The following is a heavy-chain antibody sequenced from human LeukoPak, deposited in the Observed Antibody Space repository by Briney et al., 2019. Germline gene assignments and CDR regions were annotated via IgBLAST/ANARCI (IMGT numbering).Heavy chain of an antibody. CDR1: GYTFTGYY. Sequence: ASVKVSCKASGYTFTGYYMHWVRQAPGQGLEWMGGIIPIFGTANYAQKFQGRVTITADESTSTAYMELSSLRSEDTAVYYCARNYYDILTGYTVWVFDYWGQGTLVTVSS. J-gene: IGHJ4*02. CDR2: IIPIFGTA. D-gene: IGHD3-9*01. CDR3: ARNYYDILTGYTVWVFDY. V-gene: IGHV1-69*13.